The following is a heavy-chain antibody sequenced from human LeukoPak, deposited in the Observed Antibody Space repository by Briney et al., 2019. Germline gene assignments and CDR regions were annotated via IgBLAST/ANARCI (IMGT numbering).Heavy chain of an antibody. CDR1: GFTFSSYS. Sequence: GGSLRLSCAASGFTFSSYSMNWVRQAPGKGLEWVSYISSSSSTIYYADSVKGRFTISRDNAKNSLYLQMNSLRAEDTAVYYCARHDNSGTHCLQDWGQGTLVTVSS. V-gene: IGHV3-48*01. CDR3: ARHDNSGTHCLQD. J-gene: IGHJ4*02. CDR2: ISSSSSTI. D-gene: IGHD3-22*01.